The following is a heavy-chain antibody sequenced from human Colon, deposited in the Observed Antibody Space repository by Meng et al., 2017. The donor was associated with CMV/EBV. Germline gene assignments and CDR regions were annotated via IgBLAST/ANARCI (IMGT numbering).Heavy chain of an antibody. J-gene: IGHJ4*02. Sequence: ASVTVSCKASGYIFTGNHIHWVRQAPGQGLEWMGWINPNSGGTKYAQKFQDRVTMTRDTSISTAYMELSRLTSDDTAVYYCARDLPGEGDWGRGTVVTVSS. CDR2: INPNSGGT. V-gene: IGHV1-2*02. CDR3: ARDLPGEGD. D-gene: IGHD3-10*01. CDR1: GYIFTGNH.